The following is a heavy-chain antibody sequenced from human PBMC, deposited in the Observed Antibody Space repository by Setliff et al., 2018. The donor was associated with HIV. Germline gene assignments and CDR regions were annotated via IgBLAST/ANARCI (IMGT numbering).Heavy chain of an antibody. V-gene: IGHV4-39*07. CDR2: ISHSGST. D-gene: IGHD3-3*01. CDR3: ARGTAYYNFWSGYSQDYYYYMDV. Sequence: SETLSLTCTVSGGSISDSRYYWGWIRQPPGKGLEWIGEISHSGSTKYNPSLKSRVTISVDTSKNQFSLKLSSVTAADTAVYYCARGTAYYNFWSGYSQDYYYYMDVWGKGTTVTVSS. CDR1: GGSISDSRYY. J-gene: IGHJ6*03.